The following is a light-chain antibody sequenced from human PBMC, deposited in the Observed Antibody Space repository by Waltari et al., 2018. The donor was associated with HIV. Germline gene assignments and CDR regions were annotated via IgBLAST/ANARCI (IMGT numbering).Light chain of an antibody. J-gene: IGLJ3*02. Sequence: QAVLTQPASLSASPGASASLTCPFRSGINVGTYRIYWYQQKPGSPPRYHLRYRSDSDKEQGSGVPSRFAGSKDASANAGILLISGLQSEDEADYYCMIWHSSAWVFGGGTKLTVL. CDR1: SGINVGTYR. V-gene: IGLV5-45*01. CDR3: MIWHSSAWV. CDR2: YRSDSDK.